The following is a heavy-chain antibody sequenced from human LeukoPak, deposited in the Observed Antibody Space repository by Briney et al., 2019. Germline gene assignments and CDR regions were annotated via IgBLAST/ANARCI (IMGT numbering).Heavy chain of an antibody. CDR1: GGTFSSYA. CDR3: ARDDSIAAAGLF. CDR2: IIPIFGTA. V-gene: IGHV1-69*13. Sequence: ASVTVSCKASGGTFSSYAISWVRQATGRGLEWMGGIIPIFGTANYAQKFQGRVTITADESTSTAYLELSSLRSEDTAVYYCARDDSIAAAGLFWGQGTLVTVSS. J-gene: IGHJ4*02. D-gene: IGHD6-13*01.